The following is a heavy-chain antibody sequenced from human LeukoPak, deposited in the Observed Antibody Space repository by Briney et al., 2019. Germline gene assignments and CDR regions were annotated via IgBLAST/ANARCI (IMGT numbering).Heavy chain of an antibody. D-gene: IGHD3-10*01. CDR3: ARVHWGNYYLNAFDI. V-gene: IGHV3-48*01. Sequence: GGSLRLSCAASGFTFSSYSMNWVRQAPGKGLEWVSYISSSSSTKYYADSVKGRFTISRDNPKNTLYLQMNSLRVEDTAVYYCARVHWGNYYLNAFDIWGQGTMVTVSS. CDR2: ISSSSSTK. CDR1: GFTFSSYS. J-gene: IGHJ3*02.